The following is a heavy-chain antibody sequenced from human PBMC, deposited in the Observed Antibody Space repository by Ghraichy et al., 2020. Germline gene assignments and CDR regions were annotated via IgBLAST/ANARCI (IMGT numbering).Heavy chain of an antibody. CDR1: GFTFSDYY. CDR2: SRSKDNSYFT. D-gene: IGHD1-1*01. CDR3: ARGVTSITGTIDY. Sequence: GGSLRLSCAVSGFTFSDYYMDWVRQAPGKGLECVGRSRSKDNSYFTEYAASVKGRFTISRDESTNTLYLQMNSLKTEDTAVYFCARGVTSITGTIDYWGQGTLLTVSS. V-gene: IGHV3-72*01. J-gene: IGHJ4*02.